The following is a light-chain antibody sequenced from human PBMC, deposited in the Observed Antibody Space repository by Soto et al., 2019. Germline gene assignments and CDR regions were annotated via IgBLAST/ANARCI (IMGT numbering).Light chain of an antibody. CDR2: GAS. V-gene: IGKV3-20*01. CDR3: QQYGSSPWT. Sequence: ETLMTQSPATLSASPGERVTLSCGASQNINFNLAWYQQKPGQAPRVLIYGASSRASGIPERFSGSGSGTDFTLTISRLEPEDFAVYYCQQYGSSPWTFGQGTKVDIK. J-gene: IGKJ1*01. CDR1: QNINFN.